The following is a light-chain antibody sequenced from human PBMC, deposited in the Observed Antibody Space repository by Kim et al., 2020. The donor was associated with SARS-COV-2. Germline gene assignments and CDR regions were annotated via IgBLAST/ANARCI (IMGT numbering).Light chain of an antibody. CDR2: QDS. Sequence: SYELTQPPSVSVSPGQTASITCSGDKLGDKYACWYQQKPGQSPVLVIYQDSKRPSGIPERFSGPNSGNTATLTISGTQAMDEADYYCQAWDSSGVFGGGTKLTVL. J-gene: IGLJ3*02. CDR1: KLGDKY. CDR3: QAWDSSGV. V-gene: IGLV3-1*01.